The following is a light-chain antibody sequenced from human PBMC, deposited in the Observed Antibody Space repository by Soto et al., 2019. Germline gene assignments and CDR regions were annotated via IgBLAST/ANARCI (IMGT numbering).Light chain of an antibody. CDR2: GAS. V-gene: IGKV3-15*01. CDR3: QQYSSFPYT. Sequence: EIVMTQSPATLSVSPGETATLSCRASQSVSNNVAWYQQKPGQAPRLLILGASTRATGIPARFSGSGSGTEFTLSISSLQSEDFATYYCQQYSSFPYTFGQGTKLEIK. J-gene: IGKJ2*01. CDR1: QSVSNN.